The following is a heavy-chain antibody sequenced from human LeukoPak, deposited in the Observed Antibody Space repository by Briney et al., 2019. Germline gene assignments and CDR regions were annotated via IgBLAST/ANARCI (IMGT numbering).Heavy chain of an antibody. CDR3: TTKVIRGNSGDDYDD. D-gene: IGHD5-12*01. Sequence: GGSLRRSCAASGVTFSSYGMHWVRQAPGKGREWGALISSDGNDKLYGVSVKGRFTISRDDSKSTLYLQMNSLRAEDTAVYYCTTKVIRGNSGDDYDDWGQGTLVTVSS. J-gene: IGHJ4*02. CDR1: GVTFSSYG. CDR2: ISSDGNDK. V-gene: IGHV3-30*03.